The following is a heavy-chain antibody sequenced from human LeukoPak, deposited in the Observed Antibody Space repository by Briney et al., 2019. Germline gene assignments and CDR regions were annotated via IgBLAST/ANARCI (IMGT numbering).Heavy chain of an antibody. CDR1: GGTFSSYA. D-gene: IGHD1-26*01. V-gene: IGHV1-69*04. CDR2: IIPILGIA. J-gene: IGHJ4*02. Sequence: SVKVSCKASGGTFSSYAISWVRQAPGQGLEWMGRIIPILGIANYAQKFQGRVTITRDMSTSTAYMELSSLRSEDTAVYYCAALVGATPGVDYWGQGTLVTVSS. CDR3: AALVGATPGVDY.